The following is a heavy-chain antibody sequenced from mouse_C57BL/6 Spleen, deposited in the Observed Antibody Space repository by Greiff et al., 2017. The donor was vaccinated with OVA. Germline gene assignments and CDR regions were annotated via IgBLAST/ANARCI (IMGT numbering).Heavy chain of an antibody. J-gene: IGHJ2*01. CDR2: ISSGGSYT. CDR1: GFTFSSYG. V-gene: IGHV5-6*01. D-gene: IGHD1-1*01. CDR3: ARQDTTVVALDY. Sequence: EVQLVASGGDLVKPGGSLKLSCAASGFTFSSYGMSWVRQTPDKRLEWVATISSGGSYTYYPDSVKGRFTISRDNAKNTLYLQLSRLKSEDTAMYYCARQDTTVVALDYWGQGTTLTVSS.